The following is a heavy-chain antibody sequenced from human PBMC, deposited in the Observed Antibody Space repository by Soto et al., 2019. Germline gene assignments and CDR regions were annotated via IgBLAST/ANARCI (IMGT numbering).Heavy chain of an antibody. CDR1: GFTFKNAW. V-gene: IGHV3-15*07. CDR3: AGKSKPYYFYAMDV. Sequence: PGGSLRLSCAASGFTFKNAWMNWVRQAPGKGLEWVGRIKSKSDGGTTDYAAPVKGRFTISRDDSKNTLYLQMNSLKTEDTAVYFCAGKSKPYYFYAMDVWGQGITGTVSS. CDR2: IKSKSDGGTT. J-gene: IGHJ6*02.